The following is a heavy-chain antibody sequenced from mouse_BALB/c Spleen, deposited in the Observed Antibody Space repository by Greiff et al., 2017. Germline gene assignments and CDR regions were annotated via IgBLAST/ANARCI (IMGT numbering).Heavy chain of an antibody. Sequence: VQLQQPGAELVKPGASVKLSCKASGYTFTSYWMHWVKQRPGQGLEWIGEINPSNGRTNYNEKFKSKATLTVDKSSSTAYMQLSSLTSEDSAVYYCARNWSFAYWGQGTLVTVSA. CDR3: ARNWSFAY. J-gene: IGHJ3*01. CDR2: INPSNGRT. V-gene: IGHV1S81*02. CDR1: GYTFTSYW. D-gene: IGHD4-1*01.